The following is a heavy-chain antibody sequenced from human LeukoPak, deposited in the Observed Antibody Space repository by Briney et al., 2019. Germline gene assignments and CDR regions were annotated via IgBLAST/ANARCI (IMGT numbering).Heavy chain of an antibody. CDR2: ISWNSGSI. J-gene: IGHJ4*02. Sequence: PGGSLRLSCAASGFTFDDYAMHWVRQAPGKGLEWVSGISWNSGSIGYADSVKGRFTISRDNAKNSLYLQMNSLRAEDTALYYCAKVGSGWSIDYWGQGTLVTVSS. V-gene: IGHV3-9*01. CDR1: GFTFDDYA. D-gene: IGHD6-19*01. CDR3: AKVGSGWSIDY.